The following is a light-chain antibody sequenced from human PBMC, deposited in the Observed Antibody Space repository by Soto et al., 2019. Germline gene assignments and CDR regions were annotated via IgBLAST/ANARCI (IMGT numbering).Light chain of an antibody. Sequence: VLTQSPGTLSLSPGERATLSCRASQTVTSNFLAWYQEKPGQAPRLLIYGASSRATGIPDRFSGSGSGTDFTLTISRLEPEDFAVYYCQQYGRTFGQGTKVDIK. CDR2: GAS. CDR1: QTVTSNF. V-gene: IGKV3-20*01. CDR3: QQYGRT. J-gene: IGKJ1*01.